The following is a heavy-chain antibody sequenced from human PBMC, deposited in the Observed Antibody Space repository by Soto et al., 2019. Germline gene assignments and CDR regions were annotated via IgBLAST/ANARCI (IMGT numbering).Heavy chain of an antibody. J-gene: IGHJ4*02. CDR1: GFTFSTYW. V-gene: IGHV3-74*01. CDR3: ARATGSSYPFDY. Sequence: EVQLVESGGGLVQPGGPLRRSCAATGFTFSTYWMHWVRQGPGKGLVWVSRISTDGSSTNYADPVKGRFTISRDNAKSTLYLQMSRLRAEDTAVYYCARATGSSYPFDYWGQGSLVTVSS. CDR2: ISTDGSST. D-gene: IGHD2-15*01.